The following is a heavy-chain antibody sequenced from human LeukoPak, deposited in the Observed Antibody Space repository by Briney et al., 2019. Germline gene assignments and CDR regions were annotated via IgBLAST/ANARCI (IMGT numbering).Heavy chain of an antibody. CDR2: IYYSGST. J-gene: IGHJ6*02. D-gene: IGHD2-21*01. V-gene: IGHV4-39*01. Sequence: PSETLSLICTVSGGSISSSSYYWGWIRQPPGRGLEWIGSIYYSGSTYYNPSLKSRVTISVDTSKNQFSLKLSSVTAADTAVYYCARRAYHGMDVWGQGTTVTVSS. CDR1: GGSISSSSYY. CDR3: ARRAYHGMDV.